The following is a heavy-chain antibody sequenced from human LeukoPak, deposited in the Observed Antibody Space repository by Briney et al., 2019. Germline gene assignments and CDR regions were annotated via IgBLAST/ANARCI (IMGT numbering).Heavy chain of an antibody. V-gene: IGHV3-23*01. D-gene: IGHD6-19*01. Sequence: GGSLRLSCAASGFTFSSYAMSWVRQAPGKGLEWVSSISGSGDITYSADSVKGRFTISRDNAKNSLYLQMNSLRAEDTAVYYCARIPSSGWYQAHDAFDIWGQGTMVTVSS. CDR2: ISGSGDIT. CDR3: ARIPSSGWYQAHDAFDI. CDR1: GFTFSSYA. J-gene: IGHJ3*02.